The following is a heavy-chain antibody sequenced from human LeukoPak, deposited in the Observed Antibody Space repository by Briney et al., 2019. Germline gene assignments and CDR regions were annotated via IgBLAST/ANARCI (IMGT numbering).Heavy chain of an antibody. CDR2: IIPIFGTA. V-gene: IGHV1-69*13. CDR1: GGTFSSYA. CDR3: ARDYPPHGGFDY. D-gene: IGHD3-10*01. J-gene: IGHJ4*02. Sequence: VXVSCKASGGTFSSYAISWVRQAPGQGLEWMGGIIPIFGTANYAQKFQGRVTITADESTSTAYMELSSLRSEDTAVYYCARDYPPHGGFDYWGQGTLVTVSS.